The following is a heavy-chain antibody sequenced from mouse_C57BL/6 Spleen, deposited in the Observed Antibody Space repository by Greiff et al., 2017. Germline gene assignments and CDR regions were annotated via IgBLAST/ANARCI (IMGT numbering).Heavy chain of an antibody. CDR3: ARWDTTVVATDY. V-gene: IGHV1-55*01. CDR1: GYTFTSYW. Sequence: QVQLQQPGAELVKPGASVKMSCKASGYTFTSYWITWVKQRPGQGLEWIGDIYPGSGSTNYNEKFKSKDTLTVDTSSSTAYMQLSSLTSEDSAVYYCARWDTTVVATDYWGQGTLVTVSA. J-gene: IGHJ3*01. D-gene: IGHD1-1*01. CDR2: IYPGSGST.